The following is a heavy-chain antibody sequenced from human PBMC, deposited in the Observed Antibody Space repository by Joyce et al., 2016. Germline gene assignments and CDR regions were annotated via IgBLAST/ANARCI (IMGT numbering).Heavy chain of an antibody. D-gene: IGHD5-12*01. CDR3: ARNGAYSQDS. J-gene: IGHJ5*01. V-gene: IGHV4-4*02. CDR2: IYLGGST. Sequence: QVQLQESGPGLVKPSGTLSLTCAVSGGSISRAHWWSWVRQPPGKGLEGIGEIYLGGSTTYNPSLMSRVTISVDKSKNQLSLKMNSVTAADTAVYYCARNGAYSQDSWGQGTLVTVSS. CDR1: GGSISRAHW.